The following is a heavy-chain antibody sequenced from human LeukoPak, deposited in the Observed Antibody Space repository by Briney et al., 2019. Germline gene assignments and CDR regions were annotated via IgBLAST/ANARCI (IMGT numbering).Heavy chain of an antibody. Sequence: GGSLRLSCAASGFTFSSYAMHWVRQAPGKGLEWVAVISYDGLNKYYVDSVKGRFTISRDNSKNTLYLQMNSLRAEDTSVYYCAKGSCSSTTCLKTDWGQGTLVTVSS. V-gene: IGHV3-30*18. CDR1: GFTFSSYA. CDR2: ISYDGLNK. D-gene: IGHD2-2*01. CDR3: AKGSCSSTTCLKTD. J-gene: IGHJ4*02.